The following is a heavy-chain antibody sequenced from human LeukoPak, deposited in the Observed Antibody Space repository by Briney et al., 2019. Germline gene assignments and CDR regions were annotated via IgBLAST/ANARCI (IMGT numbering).Heavy chain of an antibody. CDR1: GGSISSGGYS. Sequence: DPSQTLSLTCAVSGGSISSGGYSWSWIRQPPGKGLEWIGYIYHSGSTYYNPSLKSRVTISVDRSKNQFSLKLSSVTAADTAVYYCAREPGRLHAVHWVPLGYFDLWGRGTLVTVSS. CDR3: AREPGRLHAVHWVPLGYFDL. V-gene: IGHV4-30-2*01. D-gene: IGHD2-21*02. J-gene: IGHJ2*01. CDR2: IYHSGST.